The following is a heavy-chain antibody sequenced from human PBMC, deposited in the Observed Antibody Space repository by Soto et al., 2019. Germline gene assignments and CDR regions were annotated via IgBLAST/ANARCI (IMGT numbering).Heavy chain of an antibody. CDR3: ARGPGYRTIFDS. V-gene: IGHV4-59*11. Sequence: SETMSLTCTVSGVSISSHYLGWIRQPPGKGLEWIGYISDTGSTNFNPSLKSRVTISVDTSKNHFSLKLSSVTAADTAMYYCARGPGYRTIFDSWGQGTLVTVSS. D-gene: IGHD1-1*01. J-gene: IGHJ4*02. CDR2: ISDTGST. CDR1: GVSISSHY.